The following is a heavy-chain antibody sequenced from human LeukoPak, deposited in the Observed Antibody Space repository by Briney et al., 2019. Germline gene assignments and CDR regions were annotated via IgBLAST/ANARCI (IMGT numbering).Heavy chain of an antibody. V-gene: IGHV3-23*01. J-gene: IGHJ4*02. CDR3: AKAYHPEYYDFWSGYYIPLDY. CDR2: ISNGGETT. D-gene: IGHD3-3*01. CDR1: GFFFNGYV. Sequence: GGSLRLSCAASGFFFNGYVMTWVRQAPGKGLEWVSGISNGGETTYYADSVQGRFTISRDNSKNTLYLQMNSLRAEDTAVYYCAKAYHPEYYDFWSGYYIPLDYWGQGTLVTVSS.